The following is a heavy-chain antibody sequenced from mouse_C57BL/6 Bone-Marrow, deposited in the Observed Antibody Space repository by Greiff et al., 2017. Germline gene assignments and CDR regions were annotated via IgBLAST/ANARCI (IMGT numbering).Heavy chain of an antibody. CDR2: ISYDGSN. Sequence: ESGPGLVKPSQSLSLTCSVTGYSITSGYYWNWIRQFPGNKLEWMGYISYDGSNNYNPSLKNRISITRVTSKNQFFLKLNSVTTEDTATYYWAIADTTALSPWFAYWGQGTLVTVSA. J-gene: IGHJ3*01. CDR1: GYSITSGYY. V-gene: IGHV3-6*01. CDR3: AIADTTALSPWFAY. D-gene: IGHD1-2*01.